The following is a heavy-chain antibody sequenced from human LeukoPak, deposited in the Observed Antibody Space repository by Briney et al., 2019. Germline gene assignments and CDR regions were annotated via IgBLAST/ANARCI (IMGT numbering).Heavy chain of an antibody. D-gene: IGHD2-15*01. Sequence: SETLSLTCTVSGYSISSSYFWGWVRQPPGKGLGWIGSIFHSGSVYYNPSLKSRVTISVDPSKNRFSLKLTSVTAADTAVYYCARVVASTSIDSWGQGTLVTVSS. J-gene: IGHJ4*02. CDR3: ARVVASTSIDS. V-gene: IGHV4-38-2*02. CDR2: IFHSGSV. CDR1: GYSISSSYF.